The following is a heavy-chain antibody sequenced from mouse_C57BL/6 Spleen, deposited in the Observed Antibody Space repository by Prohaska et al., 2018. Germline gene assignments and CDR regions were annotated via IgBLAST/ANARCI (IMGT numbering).Heavy chain of an antibody. CDR3: ARSPLYYYGSSYGYFDV. D-gene: IGHD1-1*01. J-gene: IGHJ1*03. Sequence: DVQLQESGPGLVKPSQSLSLTCSVTGYSITSGYYWNWIRQFPGNKLEWMGYISYDGSNNYIPSLKNRISITRDTSKNQFFLKLNSVTTEDTATYYCARSPLYYYGSSYGYFDVWGTGTTVTVSS. CDR2: ISYDGSN. CDR1: GYSITSGYY. V-gene: IGHV3-6*01.